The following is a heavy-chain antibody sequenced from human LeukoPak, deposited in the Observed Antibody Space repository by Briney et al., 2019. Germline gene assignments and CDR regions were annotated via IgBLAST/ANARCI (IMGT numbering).Heavy chain of an antibody. D-gene: IGHD3-10*01. J-gene: IGHJ4*02. CDR2: ISGSGGST. CDR1: GFTFSSYA. Sequence: GGSLRLSCAASGFTFSSYAMSWVRQAPGKGLEWVSAISGSGGSTYYADSVKGRFTISRDNSKNTLYLQMNSLRAEDTAVYYCAKDQADSINMVRGFDYWGQGTLVTVSS. V-gene: IGHV3-23*01. CDR3: AKDQADSINMVRGFDY.